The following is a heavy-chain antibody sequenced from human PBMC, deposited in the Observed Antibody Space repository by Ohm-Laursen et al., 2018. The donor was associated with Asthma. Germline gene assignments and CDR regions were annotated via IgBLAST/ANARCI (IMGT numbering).Heavy chain of an antibody. CDR3: ARGQGGYYDSSGYYFDY. CDR1: GFTFSSYA. J-gene: IGHJ4*02. Sequence: SLRLSCAASGFTFSSYAMHWVRQAPGKGLEWVAVISYDGSNKYYADSVKGRFTISRDNSKNTLYLQMTSLRAEDTAVYYCARGQGGYYDSSGYYFDYWGQGTLVTVSS. D-gene: IGHD3-22*01. CDR2: ISYDGSNK. V-gene: IGHV3-30-3*01.